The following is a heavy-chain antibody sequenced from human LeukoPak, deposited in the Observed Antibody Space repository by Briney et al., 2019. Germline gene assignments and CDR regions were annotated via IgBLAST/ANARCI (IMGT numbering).Heavy chain of an antibody. CDR1: GFTFDDYA. V-gene: IGHV3-9*03. D-gene: IGHD1-26*01. Sequence: GGSLRLSCAASGFTFDDYAMHWVRQAPGKGLEWVSGISWNSGSIGYADSVKGRFTISRDNAKNSLYLQMNSLRAEDMALYYCAKEGATVGDAFDNWGQGTMVTVSS. CDR2: ISWNSGSI. CDR3: AKEGATVGDAFDN. J-gene: IGHJ3*02.